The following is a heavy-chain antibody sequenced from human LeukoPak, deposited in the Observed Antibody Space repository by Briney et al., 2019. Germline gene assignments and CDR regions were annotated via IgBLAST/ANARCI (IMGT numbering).Heavy chain of an antibody. CDR2: ISSSSSTI. Sequence: GGSLRLSCAASGFTFSSYSMNWVRQAPGKGLEWVSYISSSSSTIYYADSVKGRFTISRDNAKNSLYLQMNSLRAEDTAVYYCARDSPLEPFDYWGQGTLGTVSS. D-gene: IGHD5-24*01. J-gene: IGHJ4*02. V-gene: IGHV3-48*04. CDR3: ARDSPLEPFDY. CDR1: GFTFSSYS.